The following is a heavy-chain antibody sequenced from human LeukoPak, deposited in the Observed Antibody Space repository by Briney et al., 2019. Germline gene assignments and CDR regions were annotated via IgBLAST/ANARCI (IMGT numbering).Heavy chain of an antibody. Sequence: PGGSLRLSCAASGFTFGNSAMSWVRQAPGKGLEWVANIKRDGSEKYYVDSVGGRFTISRDNAKSSLYLQMNSLRVEDTAVYYCARDYQGHFEYWGQGTLVTVSS. D-gene: IGHD2-2*01. CDR3: ARDYQGHFEY. V-gene: IGHV3-7*05. CDR1: GFTFGNSA. CDR2: IKRDGSEK. J-gene: IGHJ4*02.